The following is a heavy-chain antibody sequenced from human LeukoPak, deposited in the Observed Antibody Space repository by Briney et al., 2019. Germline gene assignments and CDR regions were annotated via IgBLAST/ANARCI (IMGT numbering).Heavy chain of an antibody. V-gene: IGHV1-69*04. D-gene: IGHD2-15*01. CDR3: ASSPAVVVVAASFDY. CDR1: GGTFISYA. CDR2: IIPILGIA. Sequence: ASVKVSCKASGGTFISYAISWVRQAPGQGLEWMGRIIPILGIANYAQKFQGRVTITADKSTSTAYMKLSSLRSEDTAVYYCASSPAVVVVAASFDYWGQGTLVTVSS. J-gene: IGHJ4*02.